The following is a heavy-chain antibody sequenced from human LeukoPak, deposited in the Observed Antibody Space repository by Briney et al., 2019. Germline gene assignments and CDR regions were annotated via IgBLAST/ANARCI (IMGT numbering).Heavy chain of an antibody. J-gene: IGHJ4*02. V-gene: IGHV1-8*03. CDR3: ARGLGGSGSYITDFDY. D-gene: IGHD3-10*01. Sequence: ASVKVSCKASGYTFTSYDINWVRQAPGQGLEWMGWMNPNSGNTGYAQKFQGRVTITRNTSISTAYMELSSLRSEDTAVYYCARGLGGSGSYITDFDYWGRGTLVTVSS. CDR2: MNPNSGNT. CDR1: GYTFTSYD.